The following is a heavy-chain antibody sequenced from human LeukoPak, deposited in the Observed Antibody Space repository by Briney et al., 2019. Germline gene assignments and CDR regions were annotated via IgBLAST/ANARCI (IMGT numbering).Heavy chain of an antibody. V-gene: IGHV3-30-3*01. J-gene: IGHJ4*02. CDR3: ARDRNYDSSGYYYE. CDR1: GFTVSSNY. Sequence: PGGSLRLSCAASGFTVSSNYMSWVRQAPGKGLEWVAVISYDGSNKYYADSVKGRFTISRDDSKNTLYLQMNSLRAEDTAVYYCARDRNYDSSGYYYEWGQGTLVTVSS. CDR2: ISYDGSNK. D-gene: IGHD3-22*01.